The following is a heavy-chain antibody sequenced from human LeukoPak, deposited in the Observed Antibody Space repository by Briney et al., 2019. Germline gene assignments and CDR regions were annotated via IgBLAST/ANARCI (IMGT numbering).Heavy chain of an antibody. J-gene: IGHJ5*02. CDR2: INPNSGGT. CDR1: GYTFTGYY. Sequence: ASVKVSCKASGYTFTGYYMHWVRQAPGQGLEWMGWINPNSGGTSYAQKFQGWVTMTRDTSISTAYMELSRLRSDDTAVYYCARARPPYYDILTGYYWFDPWGQGTLVTVSS. CDR3: ARARPPYYDILTGYYWFDP. V-gene: IGHV1-2*04. D-gene: IGHD3-9*01.